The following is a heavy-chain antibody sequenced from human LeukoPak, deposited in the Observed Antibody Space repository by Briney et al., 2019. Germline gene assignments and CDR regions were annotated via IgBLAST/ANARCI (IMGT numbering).Heavy chain of an antibody. CDR3: ASSIPVAGRDYGMDV. D-gene: IGHD6-19*01. Sequence: SETLSLTCAVYGGSFSGYYWSWIRQPPGKGLEWIGEINHSGSTYYNPSLKSRVTISVDTSKNQFSLKLSSVTAADTAVYYCASSIPVAGRDYGMDVWGQGTTVTVSS. CDR1: GGSFSGYY. J-gene: IGHJ6*02. V-gene: IGHV4-34*01. CDR2: INHSGST.